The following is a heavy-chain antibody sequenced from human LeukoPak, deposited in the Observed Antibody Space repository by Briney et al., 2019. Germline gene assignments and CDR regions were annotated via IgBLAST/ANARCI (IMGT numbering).Heavy chain of an antibody. J-gene: IGHJ1*01. Sequence: PGGSLRLSCAASGFTFSSYEMNWVRQAPGKGLEWVSYISSSGSTIYYADSVKGRFTISRDNAKNSLYLQMDSLRAEDTAVYYCARGTAVAYFQHWGQGTLVTVSS. D-gene: IGHD6-13*01. CDR1: GFTFSSYE. V-gene: IGHV3-48*03. CDR2: ISSSGSTI. CDR3: ARGTAVAYFQH.